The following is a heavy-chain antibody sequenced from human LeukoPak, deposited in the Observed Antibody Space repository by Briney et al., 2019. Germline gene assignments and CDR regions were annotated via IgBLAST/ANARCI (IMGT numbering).Heavy chain of an antibody. J-gene: IGHJ3*02. CDR2: IYHSGST. CDR3: ARDGWDIVVVPAASNAFDI. V-gene: IGHV4-38-2*02. D-gene: IGHD2-2*01. CDR1: GYSISSGYY. Sequence: PSETLSLTCTVSGYSISSGYYWGWIRQPPGKGLEWIGSIYHSGSTYYNPSLKSRVTISVDTSKNQFSLKLSSVTAADTAVYYCARDGWDIVVVPAASNAFDIWGQGTMVTVSP.